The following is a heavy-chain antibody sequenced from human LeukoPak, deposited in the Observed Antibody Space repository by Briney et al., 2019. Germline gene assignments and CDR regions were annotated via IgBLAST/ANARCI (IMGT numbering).Heavy chain of an antibody. D-gene: IGHD1-26*01. CDR1: GFTFSSYG. V-gene: IGHV3-23*01. Sequence: GSLRLSCAASGFTFSSYGMTWVRQAPGKGLEWVSATSGSGGSTYYADSVKGRFTISRDNSKNTLYLQMTSLRAEDTAAYYCAPLAEGATELVDYWGQGTLVTVSS. J-gene: IGHJ4*02. CDR2: TSGSGGST. CDR3: APLAEGATELVDY.